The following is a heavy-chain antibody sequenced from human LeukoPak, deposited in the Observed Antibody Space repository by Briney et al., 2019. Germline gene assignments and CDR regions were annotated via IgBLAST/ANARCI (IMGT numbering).Heavy chain of an antibody. CDR3: ARDHRYAFDY. D-gene: IGHD3-9*01. J-gene: IGHJ4*02. CDR2: IGASSSPI. Sequence: GGSLRPSCAASGFTFSSYSMNWVRQAPGKGLEWVSYIGASSSPIFYADSVKGRFTISRDNARNSLYLQMNSLRAEDTAVYYCARDHRYAFDYWGQGTLVTVSS. V-gene: IGHV3-48*01. CDR1: GFTFSSYS.